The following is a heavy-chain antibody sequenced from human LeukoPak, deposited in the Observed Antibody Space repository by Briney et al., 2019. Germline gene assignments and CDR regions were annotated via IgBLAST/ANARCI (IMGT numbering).Heavy chain of an antibody. CDR1: GGSFSGYY. CDR3: ARGRVQGQLWFHYYMDV. Sequence: SETLSLTCAVYGGSFSGYYWSWIRQPPGKGLEWIGEINHGGSTNYNPSLKSRVTISVDTSKNQFSLKLSSVTAADTAVYYCARGRVQGQLWFHYYMDVWGKGTTVTVSS. J-gene: IGHJ6*03. V-gene: IGHV4-34*01. CDR2: INHGGST. D-gene: IGHD5-18*01.